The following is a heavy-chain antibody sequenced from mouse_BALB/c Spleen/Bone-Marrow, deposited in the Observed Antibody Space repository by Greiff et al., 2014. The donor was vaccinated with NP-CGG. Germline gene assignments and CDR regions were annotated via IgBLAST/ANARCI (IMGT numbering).Heavy chain of an antibody. CDR3: ARDWDYYAMDY. Sequence: VQRVESGAELARPGASVKLSCEASGYTFTDHYINWVKQRTGQGLEWIGEIYPGSGNTYYNEKFKGKATLTADKSSSTAYMQLSGLTSEDSAVYFCARDWDYYAMDYWGQGTSVTVSS. V-gene: IGHV1-77*01. J-gene: IGHJ4*01. CDR2: IYPGSGNT. CDR1: GYTFTDHY. D-gene: IGHD4-1*01.